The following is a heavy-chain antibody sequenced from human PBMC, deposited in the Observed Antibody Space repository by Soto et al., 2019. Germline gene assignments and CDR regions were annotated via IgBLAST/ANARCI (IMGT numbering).Heavy chain of an antibody. J-gene: IGHJ6*03. D-gene: IGHD1-7*01. CDR1: GDSVSSNSAA. CDR2: TYYRTRWYY. CDR3: AGTTSHYWYYMDV. Sequence: PSQTLSLTCVISGDSVSSNSAAWNWIGQSPSRGLEWLGRTYYRTRWYYDYAVSVRSRITVNPDTSKNQFSLQLTSVTPEDTAVYYCAGTTSHYWYYMDVWGKGTTVTAP. V-gene: IGHV6-1*01.